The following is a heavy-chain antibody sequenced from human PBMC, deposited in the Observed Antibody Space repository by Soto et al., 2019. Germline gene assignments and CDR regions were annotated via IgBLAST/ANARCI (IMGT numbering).Heavy chain of an antibody. D-gene: IGHD6-25*01. V-gene: IGHV3-9*01. CDR1: GFTFDDYA. CDR2: ISWNSGSI. CDR3: AKDIARTGFYYMDV. J-gene: IGHJ6*03. Sequence: EVQLVESGGGLVQPGRSLRLSCAASGFTFDDYAMHWVRQAPGKGLEWVSGISWNSGSIGYADSVKGRFTISRDNAKNSLYLQMNSLRAEDTALYYCAKDIARTGFYYMDVWGKGTTVTVSS.